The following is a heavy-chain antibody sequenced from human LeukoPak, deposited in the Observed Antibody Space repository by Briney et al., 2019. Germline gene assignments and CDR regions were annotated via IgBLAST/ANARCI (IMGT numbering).Heavy chain of an antibody. CDR1: GFTFSDDE. CDR3: ARGALHVFDY. D-gene: IGHD3-10*02. Sequence: GGSLRLSCAASGFTFSDDEINWVRQAPGKGLEWISCISTSGSTTYYADSVKGRFTISRDNAKNSLFLQTNTLTAEDTAVYYCARGALHVFDYWGQGTPVTVSS. CDR2: ISTSGSTT. J-gene: IGHJ4*02. V-gene: IGHV3-48*03.